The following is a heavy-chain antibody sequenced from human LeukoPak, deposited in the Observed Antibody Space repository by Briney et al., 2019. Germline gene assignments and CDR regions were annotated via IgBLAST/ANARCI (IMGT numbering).Heavy chain of an antibody. CDR2: MNPNSGNT. CDR1: GYTFTSYD. D-gene: IGHD2-2*01. CDR3: ARSRYCSSTSCLHYYYYGMDV. Sequence: ASVTVSCKASGYTFTSYDINWVRQATGQGLEWMGWMNPNSGNTGYAQKFQGRVTMTRNTSISTAYMELSSLRSEDTAVYYCARSRYCSSTSCLHYYYYGMDVWGQGTTVTVSS. J-gene: IGHJ6*02. V-gene: IGHV1-8*01.